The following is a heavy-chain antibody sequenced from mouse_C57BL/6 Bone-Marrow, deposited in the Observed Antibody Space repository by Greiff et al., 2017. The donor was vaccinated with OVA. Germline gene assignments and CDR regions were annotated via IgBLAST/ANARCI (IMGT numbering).Heavy chain of an antibody. CDR2: IYPGDGDT. V-gene: IGHV1-82*01. J-gene: IGHJ4*01. CDR1: GYAFSSSW. CDR3: AKLGQNYAMDY. Sequence: VQLQQSGPELVKPGASVKISCKASGYAFSSSWMNWVKQRPGQGLEWIGRIYPGDGDTNYNGKFKGKATLTADKSSSTAYMQLSSLTSEDSAVYFCAKLGQNYAMDYWGQGTSVTVSS. D-gene: IGHD4-1*01.